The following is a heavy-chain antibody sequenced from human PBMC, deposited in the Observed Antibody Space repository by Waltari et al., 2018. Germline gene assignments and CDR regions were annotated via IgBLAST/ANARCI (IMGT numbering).Heavy chain of an antibody. CDR3: VRLEDCTGPGGNCYSGEIFAMDV. J-gene: IGHJ6*02. CDR1: GVSFRGYY. Sequence: QVQLHQWGAGRLQPSETLSLTCAVYGVSFRGYYWGWIRQPPGKGLEWIAEINHAGNTNDNPSRRSRVTLSEDASKNQFSLKLSSMTAADTAVYYCVRLEDCTGPGGNCYSGEIFAMDVWGQGTTVTVSS. D-gene: IGHD2-15*01. CDR2: INHAGNT. V-gene: IGHV4-34*01.